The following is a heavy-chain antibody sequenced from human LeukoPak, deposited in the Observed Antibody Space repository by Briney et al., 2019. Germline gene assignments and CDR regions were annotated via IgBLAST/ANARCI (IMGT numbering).Heavy chain of an antibody. J-gene: IGHJ4*02. Sequence: GRSLGLSCAASGFPFSNYAMTWVRQAPGKGLERVSGISDSGDRTYYADSVKGRFTISRDNSKNMLYLQMNSLRVEDTALYYCAKGLGTSGYHDYWGQGTLVTVSS. V-gene: IGHV3-23*01. CDR2: ISDSGDRT. CDR1: GFPFSNYA. CDR3: AKGLGTSGYHDY. D-gene: IGHD3-22*01.